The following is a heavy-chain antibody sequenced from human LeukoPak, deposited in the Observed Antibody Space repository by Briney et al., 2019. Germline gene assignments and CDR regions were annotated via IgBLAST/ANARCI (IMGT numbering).Heavy chain of an antibody. CDR3: AKVLGYYDSSGYSNFDY. CDR1: GFTFSNYL. V-gene: IGHV3-74*01. J-gene: IGHJ4*02. CDR2: ISTDGSFT. Sequence: GGSLRLSCAASGFTFSNYLMHWVRQTPGKGLVWISRISTDGSFTNYADSVKGRFSISRDNAKNTLYLQMNSLRVEDTAVYYCAKVLGYYDSSGYSNFDYWGQGTLVTVSS. D-gene: IGHD3-22*01.